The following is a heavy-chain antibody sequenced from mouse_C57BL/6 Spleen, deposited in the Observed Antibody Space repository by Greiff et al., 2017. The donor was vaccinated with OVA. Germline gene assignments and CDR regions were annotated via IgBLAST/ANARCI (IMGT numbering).Heavy chain of an antibody. CDR3: ARDNYSNYAYFDY. Sequence: ESGPGLVKPSQSLSLTCSVTGYSITSGYYWNWIRQFPGNKLEWMGYISYDGSNNYNPSLKNRISITRDTSKNQFFLKLNSVTTEDTATYYCARDNYSNYAYFDYWGQGTTLTVSS. J-gene: IGHJ2*01. V-gene: IGHV3-6*01. CDR2: ISYDGSN. CDR1: GYSITSGYY. D-gene: IGHD2-5*01.